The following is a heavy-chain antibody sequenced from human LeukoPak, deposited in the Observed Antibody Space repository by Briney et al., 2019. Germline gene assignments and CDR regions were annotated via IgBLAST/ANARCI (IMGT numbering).Heavy chain of an antibody. J-gene: IGHJ3*02. CDR1: GGTFSSYA. V-gene: IGHV1-69*06. D-gene: IGHD1-26*01. Sequence: AASVKLSCKASGGTFSSYAISWVRQAPGQGLEWMGWIIPIFGKANYAQKFQGRVTMTADKSTRTAYMELSSLRFEDTAVYYCARDEGAKIAFHIWGQGTMVTVSS. CDR2: IIPIFGKA. CDR3: ARDEGAKIAFHI.